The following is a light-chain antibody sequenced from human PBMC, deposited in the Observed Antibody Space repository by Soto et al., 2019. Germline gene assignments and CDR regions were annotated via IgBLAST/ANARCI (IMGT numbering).Light chain of an antibody. CDR2: GNN. Sequence: QSALSQAPSASGTPGQGVTISCSGSNSNLGSNSVNWYQQLPRTSPKLIIFGNNQRPSGVPDRFSGSKSGTSASLAISGLQSEDEADYYCAAWDDSLNCVVFGGGTKVTVL. J-gene: IGLJ3*02. CDR3: AAWDDSLNCVV. CDR1: NSNLGSNS. V-gene: IGLV1-44*01.